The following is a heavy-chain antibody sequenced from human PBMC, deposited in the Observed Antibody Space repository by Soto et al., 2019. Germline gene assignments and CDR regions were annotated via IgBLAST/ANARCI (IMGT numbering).Heavy chain of an antibody. CDR1: GFTFHNYA. J-gene: IGHJ4*01. Sequence: EVQLVESGGGLVQPGRSLRLSCAVSGFTFHNYAMHWVRQAPGKGLEWISCISWNSGHIAYADSVKGRVTISRDNTKNFLYLEMNSLRPEDTALYYCVIVQHSGWYYFDNLVHGTLVTVSS. D-gene: IGHD6-13*01. CDR2: ISWNSGHI. CDR3: VIVQHSGWYYFDN. V-gene: IGHV3-9*01.